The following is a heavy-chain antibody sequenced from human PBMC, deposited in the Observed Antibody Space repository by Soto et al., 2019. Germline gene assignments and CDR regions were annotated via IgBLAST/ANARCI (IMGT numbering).Heavy chain of an antibody. J-gene: IGHJ5*02. CDR2: IIPIFGTA. Sequence: QVQLVQSGAEVKKPGSSVKVSCKASGGTFSSYAISWVRQAPGQGLEWMGGIIPIFGTANYAQTFQGRVTIAADYSTSTAYMELSSLRSEDTAVYYCARGRVSVVVPAARGCFDPWGQGTLVTVSS. CDR3: ARGRVSVVVPAARGCFDP. CDR1: GGTFSSYA. D-gene: IGHD2-2*01. V-gene: IGHV1-69*01.